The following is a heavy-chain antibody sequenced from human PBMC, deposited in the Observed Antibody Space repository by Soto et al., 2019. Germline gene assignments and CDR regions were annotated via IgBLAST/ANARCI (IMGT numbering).Heavy chain of an antibody. V-gene: IGHV3-23*01. CDR3: AKDHLGLAAGMVYYYYGMDV. D-gene: IGHD6-13*01. CDR2: ISGSVGST. CDR1: GFTFSSYA. Sequence: PGVSLRFSCAASGFTFSSYAMSWVRQAPGKGLEWVSAISGSVGSTYYADTVKGRFTISRDNSKNTLYLQMNSLRAEDTAVYYCAKDHLGLAAGMVYYYYGMDVWGQGTTVTVSS. J-gene: IGHJ6*02.